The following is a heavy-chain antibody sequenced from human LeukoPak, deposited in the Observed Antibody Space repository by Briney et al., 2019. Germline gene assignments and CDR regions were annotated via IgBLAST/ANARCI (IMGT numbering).Heavy chain of an antibody. D-gene: IGHD2-21*01. Sequence: GESLKISCKGSGYSFTSYWIGWVRQMPGKGLEWMGIIYPGDSDTRYSPSFQGQVTISADKSISTAYLQWSSLKASDTAMYYCARRYTSGGKPILYYFDYWGQGTLVTVSS. CDR2: IYPGDSDT. CDR1: GYSFTSYW. V-gene: IGHV5-51*01. CDR3: ARRYTSGGKPILYYFDY. J-gene: IGHJ4*02.